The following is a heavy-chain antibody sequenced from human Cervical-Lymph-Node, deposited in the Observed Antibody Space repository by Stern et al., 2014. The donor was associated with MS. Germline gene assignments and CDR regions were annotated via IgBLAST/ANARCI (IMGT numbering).Heavy chain of an antibody. D-gene: IGHD1-14*01. CDR3: ARQTTAWASDV. J-gene: IGHJ4*02. CDR1: GYKFSLYW. V-gene: IGHV5-51*01. CDR2: IYPGDSET. Sequence: EVQLVESGAELIRPGESLKISCKGSGYKFSLYWIAWVRQMPGKGLAWMGIIYPGDSETRYSQSFQGQVTMSADKSTSTAYLQWSSLNASDTAMYFCARQTTAWASDVWGQGTLVTVSS.